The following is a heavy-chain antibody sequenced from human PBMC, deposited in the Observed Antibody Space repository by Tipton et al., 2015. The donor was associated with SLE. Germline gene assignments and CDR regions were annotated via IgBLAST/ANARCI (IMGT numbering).Heavy chain of an antibody. CDR1: GGSVNNPNFF. V-gene: IGHV4-61*01. CDR2: IYYSGST. CDR3: ARLPVGIFGVVGGYYGMDV. Sequence: TLSLTCSVSGGSVNNPNFFWGWIRQPPGKGLEWIAYIYYSGSTNYNPSLKSRVTISVDTSKNQFSLNLSSVTAADTAVYYCARLPVGIFGVVGGYYGMDVWGQGTTVTVSS. D-gene: IGHD3-3*01. J-gene: IGHJ6*02.